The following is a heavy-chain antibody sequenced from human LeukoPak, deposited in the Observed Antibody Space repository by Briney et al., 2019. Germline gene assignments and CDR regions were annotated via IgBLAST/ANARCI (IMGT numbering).Heavy chain of an antibody. CDR3: ATGITMVRGVMGYNWFDP. Sequence: SQTLSLTCAISGDSVSSNIAAWNWIRQSPSRGLEWLGRTYYRSKWSNDYAESVKSRITINPDTSKNQFSLQLNSVTPEDTAVYYCATGITMVRGVMGYNWFDPWGQGTLVTVSS. CDR1: GDSVSSNIAA. V-gene: IGHV6-1*01. D-gene: IGHD3-10*01. J-gene: IGHJ5*02. CDR2: TYYRSKWSN.